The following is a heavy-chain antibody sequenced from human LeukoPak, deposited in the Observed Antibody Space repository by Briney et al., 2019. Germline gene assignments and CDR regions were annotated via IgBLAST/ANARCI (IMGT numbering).Heavy chain of an antibody. Sequence: SQTLSLTCTVSGGSISSGGYYWSWIRQPPGKGLEWIGYIYHSGSTYYNPSLKSRVTISVDRSKNQFSLKLSSVTAADTAVYYCANNYYDSSGRGPSAFDIWGQGTMVTVSS. D-gene: IGHD3-22*01. CDR1: GGSISSGGYY. J-gene: IGHJ3*02. CDR2: IYHSGST. CDR3: ANNYYDSSGRGPSAFDI. V-gene: IGHV4-30-2*01.